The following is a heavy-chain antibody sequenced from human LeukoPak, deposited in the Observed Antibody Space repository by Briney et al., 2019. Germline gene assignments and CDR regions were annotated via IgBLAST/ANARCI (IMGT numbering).Heavy chain of an antibody. V-gene: IGHV4-34*01. J-gene: IGHJ4*02. CDR2: INHSGST. D-gene: IGHD2-21*01. CDR3: ARGVVIAPQTFDY. CDR1: GGSFSGYY. Sequence: SETLSLTCAVYGGSFSGYYWSWIRQPPGKGLEWIGEINHSGSTNYNPSLKSRVTISVDTSKNQFSLKLSSVTAADTAVYHCARGVVIAPQTFDYWGQGTLVTVSS.